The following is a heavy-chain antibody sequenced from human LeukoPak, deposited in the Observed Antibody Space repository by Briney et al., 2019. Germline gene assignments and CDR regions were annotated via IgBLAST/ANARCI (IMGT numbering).Heavy chain of an antibody. CDR2: ISPSGGST. D-gene: IGHD4-23*01. Sequence: ASVKVSCKAFGYTFTSNYMHWVRQAPGQGPEWMGVISPSGGSTTYAQKFQGRVTLTRDMSTSTDYLELSSLRSEDTAVYYCARDANGGNSWGWFDPWGQGTLVTVSS. CDR1: GYTFTSNY. V-gene: IGHV1-46*01. J-gene: IGHJ5*02. CDR3: ARDANGGNSWGWFDP.